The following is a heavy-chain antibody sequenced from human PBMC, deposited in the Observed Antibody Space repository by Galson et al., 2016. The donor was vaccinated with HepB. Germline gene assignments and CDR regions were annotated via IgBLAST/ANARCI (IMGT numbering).Heavy chain of an antibody. D-gene: IGHD3-10*01. CDR3: ATLLWFGELLYPFDY. Sequence: SLRLSCAASGFSFSSYAMSWVRQAPGKGLEWVSSISGSVGSTYYADSVKGRFTITRDNSKNTLYLQMNSLRDEDTAVYYCATLLWFGELLYPFDYWGQGTLVTVSS. J-gene: IGHJ4*02. V-gene: IGHV3-23*01. CDR1: GFSFSSYA. CDR2: ISGSVGST.